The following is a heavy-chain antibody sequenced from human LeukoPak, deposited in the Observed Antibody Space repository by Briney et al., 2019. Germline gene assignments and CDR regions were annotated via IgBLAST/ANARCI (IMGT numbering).Heavy chain of an antibody. CDR1: GYTLPTYG. CDR2: ISTYNGDT. Sequence: ASVKVSCKAFGYTLPTYGISWVRQAPGQGLEWMGWISTYNGDTNYAPKFQGRVTMTRDTSISTAYMELSRLRSDDTAVYYCASHLCYDSSGIRPFFDYWGQGTLVTVSS. J-gene: IGHJ4*02. V-gene: IGHV1-18*01. CDR3: ASHLCYDSSGIRPFFDY. D-gene: IGHD3-22*01.